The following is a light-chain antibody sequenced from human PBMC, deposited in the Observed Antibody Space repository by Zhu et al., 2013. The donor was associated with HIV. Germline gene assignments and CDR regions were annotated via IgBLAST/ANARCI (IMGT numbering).Light chain of an antibody. CDR2: AAS. CDR1: QNVFGNF. CDR3: QHYGNSP. V-gene: IGKV3-20*01. J-gene: IGKJ4*01. Sequence: IVLTQSPGTLSLSPGERGTLSCRASQNVFGNFLAWFQQKVGQAPRLLIYAASRRATGVPGRFTASGSGRNFTLTISRLEPEDFAVYYCQHYGNSPFGGGTTVEVK.